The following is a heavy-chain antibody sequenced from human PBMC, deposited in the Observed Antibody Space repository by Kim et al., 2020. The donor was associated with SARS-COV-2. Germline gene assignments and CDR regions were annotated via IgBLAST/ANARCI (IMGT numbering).Heavy chain of an antibody. J-gene: IGHJ5*02. CDR1: GYTFTSYA. CDR3: ARTKIHYYDSSGYRFDP. V-gene: IGHV1-3*01. Sequence: SVKVSCKASGYTFTSYAMHWVRQAPGQRLEWMGWINAGNGNTKYSRKFQGRVTITRDTSASTAYMELSSLRSEDTAVYYCARTKIHYYDSSGYRFDPWGQGTLVTVSS. D-gene: IGHD3-22*01. CDR2: INAGNGNT.